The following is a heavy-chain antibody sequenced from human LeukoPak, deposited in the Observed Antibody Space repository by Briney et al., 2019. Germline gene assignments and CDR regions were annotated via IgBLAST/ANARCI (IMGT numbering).Heavy chain of an antibody. D-gene: IGHD2-21*01. CDR3: ARRRLRPSYGMDV. Sequence: GGSLRLSCAASGFTFSDYWMSWVRQAPGKGPEWVAVISYDGSNKYYADSVKGRFTISRDNSKNTLYLQMNSLRAEDTAVYYCARRRLRPSYGMDVWGQGTTVTVSS. CDR2: ISYDGSNK. J-gene: IGHJ6*02. V-gene: IGHV3-30*03. CDR1: GFTFSDYW.